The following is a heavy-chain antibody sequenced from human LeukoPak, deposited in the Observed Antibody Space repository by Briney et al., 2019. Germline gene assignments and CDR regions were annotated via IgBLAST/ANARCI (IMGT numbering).Heavy chain of an antibody. CDR3: ARDRSGIAAAGTDY. CDR2: INPNSGGT. Sequence: ASVTVSFKASGYTFTVYYMRWVRHAPGQGLERMGWINPNSGGTNYAQKFQGRVTMTRDTSISTAYMELSRLRSDDTAVYYCARDRSGIAAAGTDYWGQGTLVTVSS. CDR1: GYTFTVYY. D-gene: IGHD6-13*01. J-gene: IGHJ4*02. V-gene: IGHV1-2*02.